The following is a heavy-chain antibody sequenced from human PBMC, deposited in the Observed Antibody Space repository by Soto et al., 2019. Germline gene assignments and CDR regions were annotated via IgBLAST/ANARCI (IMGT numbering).Heavy chain of an antibody. CDR2: IYWDDNK. CDR3: ARTYYYGQNWFDP. V-gene: IGHV2-5*02. D-gene: IGHD3-10*01. CDR1: GFSLSTSGVG. J-gene: IGHJ5*02. Sequence: QITLKESGPTLVKPTQTLTLTCTFSGFSLSTSGVGVGWIRQPPGKALEWLTLIYWDDNKRYSPALNSSLTTATDTSNNHVALTKTNMHPVDTATYYSARTYYYGQNWFDPWCQGTLVTVSS.